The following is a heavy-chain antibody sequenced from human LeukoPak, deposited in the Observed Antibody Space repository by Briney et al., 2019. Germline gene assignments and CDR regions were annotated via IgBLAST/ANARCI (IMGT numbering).Heavy chain of an antibody. CDR2: IYPGDSDI. CDR3: ARNGVYDILTGYYDAFDI. D-gene: IGHD3-9*01. V-gene: IGHV5-51*01. Sequence: HGESLKISCRGSGYSFTSYWIGWVRQMPGKGLEWMGIIYPGDSDIRYSPSFKGQVTISADKSISNAYLQWSSLNASDTAMYYCARNGVYDILTGYYDAFDIWGQGTMVTVSS. J-gene: IGHJ3*02. CDR1: GYSFTSYW.